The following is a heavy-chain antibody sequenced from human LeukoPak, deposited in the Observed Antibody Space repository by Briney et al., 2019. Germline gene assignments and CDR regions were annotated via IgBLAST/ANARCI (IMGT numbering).Heavy chain of an antibody. CDR3: VREYSGYYFFDS. Sequence: GGSLRLSCSASGFTFSGYAMRWVRQAPGKGLEYVSAISGDGDSTYYADSVKGRFSISRDNSKSTLHLQMSSLRAEDTAVYYCVREYSGYYFFDSWGQGTLVTVSS. D-gene: IGHD6-6*01. J-gene: IGHJ4*02. CDR2: ISGDGDST. V-gene: IGHV3-64D*06. CDR1: GFTFSGYA.